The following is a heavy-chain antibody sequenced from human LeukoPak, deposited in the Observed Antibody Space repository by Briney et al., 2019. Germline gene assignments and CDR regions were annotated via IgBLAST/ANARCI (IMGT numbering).Heavy chain of an antibody. J-gene: IGHJ4*02. CDR3: ARGIKGTGSNWYFSDY. V-gene: IGHV4-30-4*01. D-gene: IGHD6-13*01. Sequence: SQTLSLTCTVSGGSISSGDYYWSWIRQPPGKGLEWIGYIYHSGSTYYNPSLKSRVTISVDTSKNQFSLKLSSVTAADTAVYYCARGIKGTGSNWYFSDYWGQGTLVTVSS. CDR1: GGSISSGDYY. CDR2: IYHSGST.